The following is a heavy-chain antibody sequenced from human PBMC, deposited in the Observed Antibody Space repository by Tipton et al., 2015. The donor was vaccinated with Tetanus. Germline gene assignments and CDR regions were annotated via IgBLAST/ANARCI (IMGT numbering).Heavy chain of an antibody. CDR1: GFTFSSYG. D-gene: IGHD7-27*01. CDR2: IWYDGSNK. V-gene: IGHV3-33*06. CDR3: AKGWGSLDH. Sequence: SLRLSCAASGFTFSSYGMHWVRQAPGKGLEWVAVIWYDGSNKYYADSVKGRITISRDNSKNALYLQMNGLRAEDTAVYYCAKGWGSLDHWGQGTLVTVSS. J-gene: IGHJ4*02.